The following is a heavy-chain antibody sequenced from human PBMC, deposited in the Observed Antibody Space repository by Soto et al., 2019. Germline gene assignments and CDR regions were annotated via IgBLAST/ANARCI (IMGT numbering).Heavy chain of an antibody. CDR1: GYTFTSYG. Sequence: QVQLVQSGTGVKKPGASVKVSCRASGYTFTSYGVTWVRQAPGQGLEWMGWISPFNGNTNYAQKSQGRVTMTTDTSTSTAYMELRGLRSDDTAVYYCARGRLKYFDYWGQGALVTVTS. CDR3: ARGRLKYFDY. CDR2: ISPFNGNT. J-gene: IGHJ4*02. V-gene: IGHV1-18*01.